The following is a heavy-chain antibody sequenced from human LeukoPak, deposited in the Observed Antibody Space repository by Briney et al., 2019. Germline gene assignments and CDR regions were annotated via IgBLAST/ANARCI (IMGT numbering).Heavy chain of an antibody. CDR3: AKDAIRGSSGWNFDY. Sequence: PGRSLRLSCAASGFTFSSYGMHWVRQAPGKGLEWVAVISYDGSNKYYADSVKGRFTISRDNSKNTLYLQMNSLRAEDTAVYYCAKDAIRGSSGWNFDYWGQGTLVTVSS. V-gene: IGHV3-30*18. D-gene: IGHD6-19*01. CDR2: ISYDGSNK. CDR1: GFTFSSYG. J-gene: IGHJ4*02.